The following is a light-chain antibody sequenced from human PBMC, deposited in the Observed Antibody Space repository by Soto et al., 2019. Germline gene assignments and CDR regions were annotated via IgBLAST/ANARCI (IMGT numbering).Light chain of an antibody. Sequence: QSVLTQPPSASATPGQRVTISCSGSSSNIGSNTANWYQQLPGTAPKLLIYNNNQRPSGVPDRFSGSKSGTSASLAITGLRSDDEADYYCATWDDDLYTPIIGGGTKLTVL. CDR3: ATWDDDLYTPI. J-gene: IGLJ2*01. CDR2: NNN. V-gene: IGLV1-44*01. CDR1: SSNIGSNT.